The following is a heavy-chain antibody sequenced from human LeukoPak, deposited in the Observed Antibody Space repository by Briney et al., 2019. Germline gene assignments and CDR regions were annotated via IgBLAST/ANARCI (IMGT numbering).Heavy chain of an antibody. V-gene: IGHV3-23*01. CDR1: GFTFSTYA. CDR2: ISGSGDST. J-gene: IGHJ4*02. CDR3: ARDRGRYYDSRGFYWGYYFDS. Sequence: GGSLRLSCAASGFTFSTYAVSWVRQAPGKGLEWVSTISGSGDSTYYADSVKGGFTISRENSKETLYLKMRRERGDDTAVYYCARDRGRYYDSRGFYWGYYFDSWGQGILVTVST. D-gene: IGHD3-22*01.